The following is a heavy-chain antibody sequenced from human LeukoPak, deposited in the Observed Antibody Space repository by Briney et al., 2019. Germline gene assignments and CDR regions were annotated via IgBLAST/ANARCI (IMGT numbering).Heavy chain of an antibody. J-gene: IGHJ6*03. CDR1: GFTFSSYW. CDR2: IKQDGSEE. V-gene: IGHV3-7*01. Sequence: SGGSLRLSCAASGFTFSSYWMSWVRQAPGKGLEWVANIKQDGSEEYYVDSVKGRFTISRDNAKNSLYLQMNSLRDEDTAVYYCASVRRGFGESSKYYAYYYMGVWGKGTTVTISS. CDR3: ASVRRGFGESSKYYAYYYMGV. D-gene: IGHD3-10*01.